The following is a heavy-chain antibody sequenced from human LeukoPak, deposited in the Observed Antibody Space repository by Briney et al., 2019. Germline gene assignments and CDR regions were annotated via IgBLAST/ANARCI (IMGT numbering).Heavy chain of an antibody. D-gene: IGHD3-10*01. CDR3: ARDHPLLWFGELLQQQRYNWFDP. CDR2: IIPIFGTA. V-gene: IGHV1-69*05. Sequence: SVKVSCKASGGTFSSYAISWVRQAPGQGLEWMGRIIPIFGTANYAQKFQGRVTITTDESTSTAYMELSSLRSEDTAVYYCARDHPLLWFGELLQQQRYNWFDPWGQGTLVTVSS. CDR1: GGTFSSYA. J-gene: IGHJ5*02.